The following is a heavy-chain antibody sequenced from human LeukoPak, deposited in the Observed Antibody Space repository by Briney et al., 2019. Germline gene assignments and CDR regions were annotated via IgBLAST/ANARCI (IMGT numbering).Heavy chain of an antibody. CDR3: ARETTYDFWSGYYGQNAFDI. CDR1: GGSISSYY. J-gene: IGHJ3*02. CDR2: IYYSGST. D-gene: IGHD3-3*01. Sequence: SETLSLTCTVSGGSISSYYWSWIRRPPGKGLEWIGYIYYSGSTNYNPSLKSRVTISVDTSKNQFSLKLSSVTAADTAVYYCARETTYDFWSGYYGQNAFDIWGQGTMVTVSS. V-gene: IGHV4-59*01.